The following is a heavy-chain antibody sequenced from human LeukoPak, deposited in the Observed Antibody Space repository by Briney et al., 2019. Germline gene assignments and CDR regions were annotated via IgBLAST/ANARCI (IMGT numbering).Heavy chain of an antibody. CDR1: GYSFTSYW. D-gene: IGHD3-9*01. CDR2: IYPGDSDT. CDR3: ARPSYDNLTGYYHFDY. J-gene: IGHJ4*02. V-gene: IGHV5-51*01. Sequence: GESLKISCKGSGYSFTSYWIGWVRQMPGKGLEWMGIIYPGDSDTRYSPSFQGQVTISADKSISTAYLQWSSLKASDTAMYYCARPSYDNLTGYYHFDYWGQGTLVTVSS.